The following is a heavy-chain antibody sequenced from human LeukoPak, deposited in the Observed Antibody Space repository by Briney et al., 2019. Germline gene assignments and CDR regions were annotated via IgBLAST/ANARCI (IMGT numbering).Heavy chain of an antibody. D-gene: IGHD4-17*01. CDR3: ARDSGGRDYHYYYYGMDV. CDR1: GFTFSSYA. J-gene: IGHJ6*02. V-gene: IGHV3-30-3*01. CDR2: ISYDGSNK. Sequence: GRSLRLSCAASGFTFSSYAMHWVRQAPGKGLERVAVISYDGSNKYYADSVKGRFTISRDNSKNTLYLQMNSLRAEDTAVYYCARDSGGRDYHYYYYGMDVWGQGTTVTVSS.